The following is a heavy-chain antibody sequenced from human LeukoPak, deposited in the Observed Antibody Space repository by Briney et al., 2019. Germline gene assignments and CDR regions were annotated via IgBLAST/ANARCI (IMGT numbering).Heavy chain of an antibody. D-gene: IGHD2-21*02. CDR1: GFTFSSYS. V-gene: IGHV3-21*01. CDR3: ARGQSVVVTSPIFDY. J-gene: IGHJ4*02. CDR2: ISSSSSYI. Sequence: GGPLRLSCAASGFTFSSYSMNWVRQAPGKGLEWVSSISSSSSYIYYADSVKGRFTISRDNAKNSLYLQMNSLRAEDTAVYYCARGQSVVVTSPIFDYWGQGTLVTVSS.